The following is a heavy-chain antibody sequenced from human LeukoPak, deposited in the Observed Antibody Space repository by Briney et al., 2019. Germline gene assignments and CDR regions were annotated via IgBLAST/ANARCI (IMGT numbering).Heavy chain of an antibody. CDR3: AKRRVVVPAAASYFDY. CDR1: GFTFSSYA. Sequence: GGSLRLSCAASGFTFSSYAMSWVRQAPGKGLEWVSAIGGSGGSTYYADSVKGRFTISRDNSKNTLYLQMNSLRAEDTAVYYCAKRRVVVPAAASYFDYWGQGTLVTVSS. V-gene: IGHV3-23*01. CDR2: IGGSGGST. D-gene: IGHD2-2*01. J-gene: IGHJ4*02.